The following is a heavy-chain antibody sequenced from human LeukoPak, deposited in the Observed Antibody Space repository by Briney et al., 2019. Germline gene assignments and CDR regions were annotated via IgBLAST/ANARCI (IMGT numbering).Heavy chain of an antibody. V-gene: IGHV4-34*01. J-gene: IGHJ4*02. CDR2: INHSGST. Sequence: KPSETLSLTCAVYGGSFSGYYWSWIRQPPGKGLEWGGEINHSGSTNYNPSLKSRVTISVDPSKNQFSLTLSSVTAADTAVYYCARKPLAAAGLDYWGQGTLVTVSS. CDR1: GGSFSGYY. CDR3: ARKPLAAAGLDY. D-gene: IGHD6-13*01.